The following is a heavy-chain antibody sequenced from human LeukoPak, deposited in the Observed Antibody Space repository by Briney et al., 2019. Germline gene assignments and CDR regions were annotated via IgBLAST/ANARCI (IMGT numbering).Heavy chain of an antibody. D-gene: IGHD4-17*01. Sequence: SETLSLTCTVSGGSISSGGYYWRWIRQHPGKGLEWIGYIYYSGSTYYNPSLKSRVTISVDTSKNQFSLKLSSVTAADTAAYYCARAYGDYGRPDYWGQGTLVTVSS. CDR2: IYYSGST. CDR1: GGSISSGGYY. V-gene: IGHV4-31*03. CDR3: ARAYGDYGRPDY. J-gene: IGHJ4*02.